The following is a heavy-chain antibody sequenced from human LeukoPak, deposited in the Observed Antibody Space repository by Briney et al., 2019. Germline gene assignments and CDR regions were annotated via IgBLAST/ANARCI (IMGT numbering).Heavy chain of an antibody. J-gene: IGHJ4*02. D-gene: IGHD2-15*01. CDR2: INHSGST. Sequence: SETLSLTCAVYGGSFSGYYWSWIRQPPGKGLEWIGEINHSGSTNYNPSLKSRVTISVDTSKNQFSLKLSSLTAADTAVYYCARGVVVVAATQDFDYWGQGTLVTVSS. V-gene: IGHV4-34*01. CDR3: ARGVVVVAATQDFDY. CDR1: GGSFSGYY.